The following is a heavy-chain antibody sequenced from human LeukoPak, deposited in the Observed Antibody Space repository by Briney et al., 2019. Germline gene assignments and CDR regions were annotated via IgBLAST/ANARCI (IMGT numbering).Heavy chain of an antibody. CDR3: ARDSSDCSGGSCPRSDLGY. D-gene: IGHD2-15*01. CDR2: ISSSSATI. CDR1: GFTFSSYS. V-gene: IGHV3-48*02. Sequence: AGGSLRLFCAASGFTFSSYSMNWVRQAPGKGLEWISYISSSSATIHLADSVKGRFSISRDNAKNPLYLQMNSLRDEDTAVYYCARDSSDCSGGSCPRSDLGYWGQGTLVTVSS. J-gene: IGHJ4*02.